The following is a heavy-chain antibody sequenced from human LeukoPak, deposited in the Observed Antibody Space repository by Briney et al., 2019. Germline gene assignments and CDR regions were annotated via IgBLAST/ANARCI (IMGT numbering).Heavy chain of an antibody. J-gene: IGHJ4*02. CDR2: IYYSGST. V-gene: IGHV4-39*01. CDR3: ARLAVAGTYFDY. Sequence: SETLSLTCTVSGCAISSSSYYWGWIRQPPGKGLDWIGSIYYSGSTYYNPSLKSRVTISVDTSKNQFSLKLSSVTAADTAVYYCARLAVAGTYFDYWGQGTLVTVSS. D-gene: IGHD6-19*01. CDR1: GCAISSSSYY.